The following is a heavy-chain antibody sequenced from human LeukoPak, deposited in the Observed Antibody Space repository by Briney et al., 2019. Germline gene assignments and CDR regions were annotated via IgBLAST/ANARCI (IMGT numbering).Heavy chain of an antibody. CDR1: GFTFSSYE. D-gene: IGHD3-10*01. CDR2: ISSSGSTI. J-gene: IGHJ6*04. Sequence: GGSLRLSCAASGFTFSSYEMNWVRQAPGKGLEWVSYISSSGSTIYYADSVKGRFTISRDNAKNSLYLQMNSLRAEDTAVYYCASRGGYSYGSESYYIPYGMDVWGKGTTVTVSS. CDR3: ASRGGYSYGSESYYIPYGMDV. V-gene: IGHV3-48*03.